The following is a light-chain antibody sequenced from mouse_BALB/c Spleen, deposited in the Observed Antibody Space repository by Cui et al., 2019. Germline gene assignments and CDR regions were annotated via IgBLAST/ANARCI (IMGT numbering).Light chain of an antibody. CDR2: YAS. Sequence: IVMTKTPKILLVSAGGRVTIHCKASPSGSNDGAWDQQKPGQSPKLLIDYASKRYTGVPERFTGSGYGTDFTFTISTVQAEDLAGYFCQQDYSSPLTFGGGTKLEIK. J-gene: IGKJ1*01. CDR1: PSGSND. V-gene: IGKV6-32*01. CDR3: QQDYSSPLT.